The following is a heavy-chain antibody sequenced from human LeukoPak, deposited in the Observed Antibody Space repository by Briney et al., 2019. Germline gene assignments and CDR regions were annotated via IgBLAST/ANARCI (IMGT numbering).Heavy chain of an antibody. CDR3: AEVGITMVGGV. D-gene: IGHD3-10*02. CDR2: ISGSGSTI. Sequence: PGGSLRLSCAASGFTFSSYEMNWVRPAPGKGLEWVSYISGSGSTIYYADSVKGRFTISRDNAKNSLYLQMNSLRAEDTAVYYCAEVGITMVGGVWGKGTTVTISS. V-gene: IGHV3-48*03. CDR1: GFTFSSYE. J-gene: IGHJ6*04.